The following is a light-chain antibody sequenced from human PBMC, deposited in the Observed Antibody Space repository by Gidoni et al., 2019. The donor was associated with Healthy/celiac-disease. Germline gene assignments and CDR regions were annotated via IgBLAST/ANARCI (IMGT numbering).Light chain of an antibody. Sequence: EIVMTQSPATLSVSPGDRATLSCRASQSVSSNFAWYQQKPGQAPRLLIYGSSTSATGIPARISGRGSGTLFTLTISSVQSEDSAVYYCQQYNNWLTFGGGTKVEIK. V-gene: IGKV3-15*01. J-gene: IGKJ4*01. CDR3: QQYNNWLT. CDR1: QSVSSN. CDR2: GSS.